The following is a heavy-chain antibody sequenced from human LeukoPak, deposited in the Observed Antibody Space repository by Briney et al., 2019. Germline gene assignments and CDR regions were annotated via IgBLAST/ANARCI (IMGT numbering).Heavy chain of an antibody. D-gene: IGHD3-10*01. CDR2: IYSDGYT. V-gene: IGHV3-53*05. CDR1: GLIVSSNY. J-gene: IGHJ4*02. CDR3: ARDLLVRGVIDY. Sequence: PGGSLRLSCAVSGLIVSSNYMSWVRQAPGKGLEWVSTIYSDGYTYYAGSVKGRFTISRDNSKNTLYLQMNSLRAEDTAVYYCARDLLVRGVIDYWGQGTLVTVSS.